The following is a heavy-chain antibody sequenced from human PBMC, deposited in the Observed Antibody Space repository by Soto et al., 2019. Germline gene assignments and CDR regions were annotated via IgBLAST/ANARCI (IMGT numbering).Heavy chain of an antibody. CDR1: GGSISSGGYY. D-gene: IGHD3-3*01. V-gene: IGHV4-31*03. CDR3: ARLRIRGPYDFWSGYYGGYWYYGMDV. J-gene: IGHJ6*02. CDR2: IYYSGST. Sequence: LSLTCTVSGGSISSGGYYWSWIRQHPGKGLEWIGYIYYSGSTYYNPSLKSRVTMSVDTSKNQFSLKLSSVTAADTAVYYCARLRIRGPYDFWSGYYGGYWYYGMDVWGQGTTVTVSS.